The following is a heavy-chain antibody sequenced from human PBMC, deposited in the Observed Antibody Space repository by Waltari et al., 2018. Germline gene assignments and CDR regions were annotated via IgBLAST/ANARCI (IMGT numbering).Heavy chain of an antibody. D-gene: IGHD1-1*01. J-gene: IGHJ6*02. CDR2: INHSGST. V-gene: IGHV4-34*01. CDR1: GGSFSGYY. CDR3: ASQQLGILYYYGMDV. Sequence: QVQLQQWGAGLLKPSETLSLTCAVYGGSFSGYYWSWIRQPPGKGLEWIGEINHSGSTNDNPSLKSRVTISVDTSKNQFSLKLSSVTAADTAVYYCASQQLGILYYYGMDVWGQGTTVTVSS.